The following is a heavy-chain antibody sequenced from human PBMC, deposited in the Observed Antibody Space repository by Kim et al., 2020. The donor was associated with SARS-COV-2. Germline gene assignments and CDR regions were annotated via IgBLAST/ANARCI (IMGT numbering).Heavy chain of an antibody. V-gene: IGHV3-48*02. Sequence: GGSLRLSCATSGFTFSAYDMNWVRQAPGKGLEWLSFITKTTSAIYYADSVKGRFTTSRDNGKNSLYLQMSSLTDEDTAVYFCVRDRRGGAFDIWGQGT. CDR1: GFTFSAYD. CDR2: ITKTTSAI. CDR3: VRDRRGGAFDI. D-gene: IGHD3-10*01. J-gene: IGHJ3*02.